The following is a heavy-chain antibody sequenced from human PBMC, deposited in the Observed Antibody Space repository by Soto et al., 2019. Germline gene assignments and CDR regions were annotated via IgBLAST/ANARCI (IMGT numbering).Heavy chain of an antibody. CDR1: GGSIRSYY. D-gene: IGHD3-10*01. CDR3: RRPWFGQSLNCCPP. Sequence: SETLSLTCTVSGGSIRSYYWSWILQPPGKGLEWIGSIYYSGSTYYNPSLKSRVTISVDTSKNQFSLKLSSVTAADPAVYYCRRPWFGQSLNCCPPWGQGPLVPVS. CDR2: IYYSGST. V-gene: IGHV4-39*01. J-gene: IGHJ5*02.